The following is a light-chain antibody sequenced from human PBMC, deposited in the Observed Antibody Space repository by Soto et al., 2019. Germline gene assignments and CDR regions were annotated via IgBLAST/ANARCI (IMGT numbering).Light chain of an antibody. CDR3: QESHNFPYI. CDR2: EAS. V-gene: IGKV1-39*01. CDR1: QPVMNY. J-gene: IGKJ2*01. Sequence: DIPVTQSPSSLSASVGDEVSITCRTDQPVMNYLNWYQQKAGQAPKILIFEASNLARGVPQRFSGSGFGSQFTLTIANLQPEDIAIYYCQESHNFPYIFGQGT.